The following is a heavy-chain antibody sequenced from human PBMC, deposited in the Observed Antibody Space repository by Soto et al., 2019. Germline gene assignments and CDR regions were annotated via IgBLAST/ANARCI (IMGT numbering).Heavy chain of an antibody. V-gene: IGHV4-61*01. Sequence: PSETLSLTCTVSGGSVSSGSYYWSWIRQPPGKGLEWIGYIYYSGSTNYNPSLKSRVTISVDTSKNQFSLKLSSVTAADTAVYYCARGDFDYWGQGTLVTVSS. J-gene: IGHJ4*02. CDR2: IYYSGST. CDR3: ARGDFDY. CDR1: GGSVSSGSYY.